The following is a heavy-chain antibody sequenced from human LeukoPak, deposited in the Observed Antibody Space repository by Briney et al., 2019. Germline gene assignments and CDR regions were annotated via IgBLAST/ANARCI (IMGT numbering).Heavy chain of an antibody. CDR1: GFTFSSYA. Sequence: GRSLRLSCAASGFTFSSYAMSWVRQAPGEGLEWVSAISGSGGSTYYADSVKGRFTISRDNSKNTLYLQMNSLRAEDTAVYYCVRDSSGYRFDYWGQGTLVTVSS. V-gene: IGHV3-23*01. D-gene: IGHD3-22*01. CDR3: VRDSSGYRFDY. CDR2: ISGSGGST. J-gene: IGHJ4*02.